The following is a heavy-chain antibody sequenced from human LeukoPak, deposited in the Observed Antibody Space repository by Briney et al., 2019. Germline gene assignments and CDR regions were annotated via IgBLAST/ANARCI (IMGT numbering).Heavy chain of an antibody. D-gene: IGHD3-22*01. Sequence: GGSLRLSCAASGFTFSSYSMNWVRQAPGKGLEWVSYISSSSSTIYYADSVKGRFTISRDNAKNTLYLQMNSLRAEDTAVYYCAKDPEEDYYDSSGYYSPFDCWGQGTLVTVSS. CDR1: GFTFSSYS. J-gene: IGHJ4*02. CDR2: ISSSSSTI. CDR3: AKDPEEDYYDSSGYYSPFDC. V-gene: IGHV3-48*01.